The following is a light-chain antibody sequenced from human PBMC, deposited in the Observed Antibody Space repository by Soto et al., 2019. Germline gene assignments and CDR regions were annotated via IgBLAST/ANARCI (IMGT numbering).Light chain of an antibody. CDR3: NSYTRSGTLV. J-gene: IGLJ1*01. CDR2: EVS. Sequence: SVLTQPASVSGSPGQSITISCTGTSSDVGAYNYVSWYQQHPGEAPKLLIYEVSDRPSGVSTRFSGSKSGNTASLTISGLLADDEADYYCNSYTRSGTLVFGTGTKLTVL. V-gene: IGLV2-14*01. CDR1: SSDVGAYNY.